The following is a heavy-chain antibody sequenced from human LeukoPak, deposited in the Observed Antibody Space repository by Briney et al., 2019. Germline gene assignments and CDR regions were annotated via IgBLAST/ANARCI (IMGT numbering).Heavy chain of an antibody. CDR2: NTTTSTTM. Sequence: GGSLTLSCAASGFTFSSYSMNWVRQAPGKGLEWISYNTTTSTTMYYADSVKGRFTISRDNAKNSLYLQMNSLRAEDTAVYYCAATVTMGHDYWGQGTLVTVSS. CDR3: AATVTMGHDY. J-gene: IGHJ4*02. V-gene: IGHV3-48*01. CDR1: GFTFSSYS. D-gene: IGHD4-17*01.